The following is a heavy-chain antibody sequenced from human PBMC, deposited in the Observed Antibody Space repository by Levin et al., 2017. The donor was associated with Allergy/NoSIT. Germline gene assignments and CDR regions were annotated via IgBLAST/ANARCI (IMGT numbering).Heavy chain of an antibody. CDR3: ARDRYSEDYYGMDV. CDR1: GGTFSSYT. J-gene: IGHJ6*02. D-gene: IGHD5-18*01. V-gene: IGHV1-69*04. Sequence: SVKVSCKASGGTFSSYTISWVRQAPGHGLEWMGRIIPILGIANYAQKSQGRVTITADKSTSTAYMELSSLRSEDTAVYYCARDRYSEDYYGMDVWGQGTTVTVSS. CDR2: IIPILGIA.